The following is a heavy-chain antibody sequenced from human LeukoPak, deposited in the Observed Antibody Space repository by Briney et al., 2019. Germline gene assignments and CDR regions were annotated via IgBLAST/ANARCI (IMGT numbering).Heavy chain of an antibody. CDR1: GASISNYY. V-gene: IGHV4-59*01. D-gene: IGHD5-24*01. Sequence: SETLSLTCSVSGASISNYYWNWIRQPPGKGQEGIGFIYFNGNTNYNPSLKSRVTMSVDTSKNQFYLKLSSVTAADTAVYYCARGEEMATIHFDYWGQGILVTVSS. CDR3: ARGEEMATIHFDY. CDR2: IYFNGNT. J-gene: IGHJ4*02.